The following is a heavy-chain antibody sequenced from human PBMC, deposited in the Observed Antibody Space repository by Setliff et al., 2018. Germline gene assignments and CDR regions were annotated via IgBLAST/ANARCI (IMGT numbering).Heavy chain of an antibody. Sequence: GGSLRLSCVASGFTFSRYWMSWVRQAPGKGLEWVTNIKQDGSEKYYVDSVKGRFTISRDNAKNSLYLQMNSLRAEDTAVYYCARDHVYGSQYYYYYYGMDVWGQGTTVTV. V-gene: IGHV3-7*01. CDR1: GFTFSRYW. J-gene: IGHJ6*02. D-gene: IGHD3-10*01. CDR3: ARDHVYGSQYYYYYYGMDV. CDR2: IKQDGSEK.